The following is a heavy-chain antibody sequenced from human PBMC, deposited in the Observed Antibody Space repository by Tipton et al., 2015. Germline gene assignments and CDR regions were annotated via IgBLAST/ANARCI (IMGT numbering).Heavy chain of an antibody. CDR3: ARHVSFYYDTHGSDALDI. CDR2: IYPGDSHT. V-gene: IGHV5-51*01. Sequence: QSGPEVEKPGESLKISCKGSGYSFSNYWIGWVRQMPGKGLEWMGIIYPGDSHTRYNPSFQGQVTISADKSISTAYLHWSSLKASDTAMYYCARHVSFYYDTHGSDALDIRAQGTMVTVSS. CDR1: GYSFSNYW. D-gene: IGHD3-22*01. J-gene: IGHJ3*02.